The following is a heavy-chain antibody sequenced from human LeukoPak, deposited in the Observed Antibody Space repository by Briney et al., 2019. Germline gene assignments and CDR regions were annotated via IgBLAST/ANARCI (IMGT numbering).Heavy chain of an antibody. CDR1: GFTFSSYA. J-gene: IGHJ4*02. CDR3: AKDPLYDSSGYDY. Sequence: TGGSLRLSCEASGFTFSSYAIRWVRQAPGTGLEWVSSIPGSGGATYYADSVRGRFSISRDSSKNTVYLQMNSLRDEDTAVYYCAKDPLYDSSGYDYWGQGTLVTVSS. V-gene: IGHV3-23*01. D-gene: IGHD3-22*01. CDR2: IPGSGGAT.